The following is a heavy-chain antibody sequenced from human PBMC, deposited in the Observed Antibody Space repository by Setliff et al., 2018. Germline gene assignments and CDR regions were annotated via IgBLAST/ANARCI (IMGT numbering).Heavy chain of an antibody. CDR1: GYTFTDYY. CDR3: ATDLGDYVWGRDRYPSRCYYDGRDV. D-gene: IGHD3-16*02. Sequence: ASVKVSCKASGYTFTDYYMHWVQQAPGKGLEWMGRVDPEDGETIYAEKFQGRVTITADTSTDTGYMELSSLRSEDTAVYYCATDLGDYVWGRDRYPSRCYYDGRDVWGQGTTVTVSS. J-gene: IGHJ6*02. V-gene: IGHV1-69-2*01. CDR2: VDPEDGET.